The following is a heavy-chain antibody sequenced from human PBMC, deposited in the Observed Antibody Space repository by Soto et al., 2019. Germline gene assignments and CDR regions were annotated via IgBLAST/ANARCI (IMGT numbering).Heavy chain of an antibody. Sequence: ASLKVSCKASGYSFTNNDVTWVLQATGQGREWMGWMNPGSGDRGYAQKFQGRVTMTRDISIATAYMELSSLRSDDTAIYYCARMATFGSLNWFDPWGQGXLVTVSS. V-gene: IGHV1-8*01. CDR3: ARMATFGSLNWFDP. D-gene: IGHD3-16*01. J-gene: IGHJ5*02. CDR1: GYSFTNND. CDR2: MNPGSGDR.